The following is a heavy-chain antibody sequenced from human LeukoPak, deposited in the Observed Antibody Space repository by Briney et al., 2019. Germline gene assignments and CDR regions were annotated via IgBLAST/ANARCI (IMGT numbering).Heavy chain of an antibody. V-gene: IGHV1-2*02. D-gene: IGHD3-3*01. Sequence: GASVKASCKASGYTFTGYYMHWVRQAPGQGLEWMGWINPNSGGTNYAQKFQGRVTMTRDTSTSTAYMELSRLRSDDTAVYYCARGGPEYDFWSGYYSDWGQGTLVTVSS. CDR3: ARGGPEYDFWSGYYSD. J-gene: IGHJ4*02. CDR1: GYTFTGYY. CDR2: INPNSGGT.